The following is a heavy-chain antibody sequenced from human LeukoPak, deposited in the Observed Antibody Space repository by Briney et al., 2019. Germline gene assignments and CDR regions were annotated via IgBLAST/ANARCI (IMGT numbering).Heavy chain of an antibody. Sequence: SETLSLTCTVSGGSISSSNYYWGWIRQPPGKGLEWIGTISYSGSTYCHPSLKSRVTTSVDTSKNQFSLKLTSVTAADTAVYYCARVSSYYDAFDTWGQGTMVTVSS. CDR3: ARVSSYYDAFDT. CDR1: GGSISSSNYY. V-gene: IGHV4-39*07. J-gene: IGHJ3*02. D-gene: IGHD3-10*01. CDR2: ISYSGST.